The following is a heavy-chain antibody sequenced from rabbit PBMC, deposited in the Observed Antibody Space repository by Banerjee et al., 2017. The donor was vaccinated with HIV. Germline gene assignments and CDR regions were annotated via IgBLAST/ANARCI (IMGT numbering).Heavy chain of an antibody. V-gene: IGHV1S45*01. J-gene: IGHJ4*01. Sequence: QEQLVESGGGLVKPGGTLTLTCKASGIDFSSYYYMCWVRQAPGKGLEWIGCIYTGSGLTYYASWAKGRFTISKASSTTATLQMTSLTAADTATYFCARVFGTYGYAGYTYGHFNLWGQGTLVTVS. CDR3: ARVFGTYGYAGYTYGHFNL. CDR1: GIDFSSYYY. CDR2: IYTGSGLT. D-gene: IGHD6-1*01.